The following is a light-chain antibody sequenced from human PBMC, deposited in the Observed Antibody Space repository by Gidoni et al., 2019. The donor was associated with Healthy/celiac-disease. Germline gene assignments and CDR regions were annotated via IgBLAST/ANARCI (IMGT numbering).Light chain of an antibody. J-gene: IGLJ3*02. CDR3: SSYTSSSTWV. Sequence: HSPLTRPASVSGSPGKSITISCTGTSSAVGGYNYVSWYQQPPGKAPKLMIYDVSNRPSGVSNRFSGSKAGNTASLTIAGLQAEDEADYYCSSYTSSSTWVFGGGTKLTVL. CDR1: SSAVGGYNY. CDR2: DVS. V-gene: IGLV2-14*01.